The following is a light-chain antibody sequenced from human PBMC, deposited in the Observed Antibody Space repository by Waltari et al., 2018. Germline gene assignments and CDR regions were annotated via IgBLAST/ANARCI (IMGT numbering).Light chain of an antibody. CDR3: QQFHNSWT. J-gene: IGKJ1*01. CDR1: QSISTW. Sequence: RVTITCRASQSISTWLAWYQQKPGKAPKLLVYKASLLESGVPLRFSGSGSGTECTLTISGLQPDDSATYYCQQFHNSWTFGQGTKVEIK. CDR2: KAS. V-gene: IGKV1-5*03.